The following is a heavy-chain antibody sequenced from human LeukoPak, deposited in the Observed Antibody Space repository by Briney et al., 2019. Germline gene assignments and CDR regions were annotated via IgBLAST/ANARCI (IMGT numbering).Heavy chain of an antibody. CDR2: IYYSGST. V-gene: IGHV4-59*08. CDR1: GGSISSYY. CDR3: ARLDSCGYYDY. Sequence: SETLSLTCTVSGGSISSYYWRWIRQPPGKGLEWIAYIYYSGSTNYNPSLKSRVTISVDASKNQFSLKLSSVTAADTAVYYCARLDSCGYYDYWGQGTLATVSS. D-gene: IGHD2-21*01. J-gene: IGHJ4*02.